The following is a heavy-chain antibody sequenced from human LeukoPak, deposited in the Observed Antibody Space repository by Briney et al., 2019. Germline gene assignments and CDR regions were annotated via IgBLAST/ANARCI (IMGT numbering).Heavy chain of an antibody. J-gene: IGHJ6*02. CDR2: ISGSGGST. CDR3: AKSSLAAAGNHYYYYGMDV. D-gene: IGHD6-13*01. V-gene: IGHV3-23*01. CDR1: GFTFSSYA. Sequence: GGSLRLSCAASGFTFSSYAMSWVRQAPGEGLEWVSAISGSGGSTYYADSVKGRFTISRDNSKNTLYLQMNSLRAEDTAVYYCAKSSLAAAGNHYYYYGMDVWGQGTTVTVSS.